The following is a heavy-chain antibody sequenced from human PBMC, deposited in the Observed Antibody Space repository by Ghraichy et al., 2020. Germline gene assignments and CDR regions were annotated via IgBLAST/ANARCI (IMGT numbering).Heavy chain of an antibody. Sequence: ASVKVSCKASGYTFTSYGISWVRQAPGQGLEWMGWISAYNGNTNYAQKLQGRVTMTTDTSTSTAYMELRSLRSDDTAVYYCAREAAPSSSWYYFDYWGQGTLVTVSS. CDR1: GYTFTSYG. J-gene: IGHJ4*02. CDR2: ISAYNGNT. V-gene: IGHV1-18*01. D-gene: IGHD6-13*01. CDR3: AREAAPSSSWYYFDY.